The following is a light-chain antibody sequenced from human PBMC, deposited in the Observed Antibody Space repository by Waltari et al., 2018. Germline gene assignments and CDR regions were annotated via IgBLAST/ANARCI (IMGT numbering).Light chain of an antibody. CDR3: SSQSSNNVVL. CDR2: DVS. Sequence: QSVLTQPASVSGSPGQSVTIFCTGTSNDVGGYNLVLWYQEHPGQAPRVIIYDVSDRPSGVSDRFSGSKSGNTASLTISGLQAEDEADYYCSSQSSNNVVLFGGGTKLTVL. CDR1: SNDVGGYNL. V-gene: IGLV2-14*01. J-gene: IGLJ2*01.